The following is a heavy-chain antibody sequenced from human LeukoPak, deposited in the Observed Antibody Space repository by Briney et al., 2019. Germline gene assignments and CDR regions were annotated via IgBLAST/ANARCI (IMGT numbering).Heavy chain of an antibody. CDR2: IKQDGSDK. V-gene: IGHV3-30*02. CDR1: GFTFSSYG. Sequence: GGSLRLSCTASGFTFSSYGIHWVRQAPGKGLEWVANIKQDGSDKYYLDSVKGRFTISRDNSKNTLYLQMNSLRAEDTAVYYCAKEGSSSWFVAYYYYYMDVWGKGTTVTVSS. J-gene: IGHJ6*03. D-gene: IGHD6-13*01. CDR3: AKEGSSSWFVAYYYYYMDV.